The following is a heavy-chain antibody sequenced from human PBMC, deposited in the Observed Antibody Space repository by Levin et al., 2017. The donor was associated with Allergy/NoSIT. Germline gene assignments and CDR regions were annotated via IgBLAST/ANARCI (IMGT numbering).Heavy chain of an antibody. V-gene: IGHV3-15*01. D-gene: IGHD6-19*01. CDR2: IKSDGTT. J-gene: IGHJ4*02. CDR3: TTGTSSGWSVGY. CDR1: GFTFSNAW. Sequence: GESLKISCAASGFTFSNAWMTWVRQASGKGLEWVGRIKSDGTTDYAAPVKGRFTISRDDSKNTLYLQMNSLKTEDTDVYYCTTGTSSGWSVGYWGQGTLVIVSS.